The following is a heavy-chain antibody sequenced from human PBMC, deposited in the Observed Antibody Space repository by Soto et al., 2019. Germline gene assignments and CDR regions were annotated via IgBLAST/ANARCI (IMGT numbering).Heavy chain of an antibody. Sequence: QITLKESGPTLVKPTQTLTLTCTFSGFSLSTSGVGVGWIRQPPGKALEWLALIYWDDDKRYSPSLKGRLTITKDAFKNQLVLTMTNMDPVDTATYYCGHSLYDYVWGTNWFDPWGQGTVVTVSS. V-gene: IGHV2-5*02. CDR2: IYWDDDK. D-gene: IGHD3-16*01. J-gene: IGHJ5*02. CDR3: GHSLYDYVWGTNWFDP. CDR1: GFSLSTSGVG.